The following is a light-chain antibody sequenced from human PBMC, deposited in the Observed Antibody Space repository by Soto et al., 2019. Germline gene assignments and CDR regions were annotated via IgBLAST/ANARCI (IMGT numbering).Light chain of an antibody. J-gene: IGKJ3*01. CDR2: DAS. CDR3: QHYNSYSLT. Sequence: DIQMTQSPSTLSASVGDRVTITCRASQSISSWLAWYQQKPGKAPKLLIYDASSLESGVPSRFSGSGSGTEFTLTISSPQPDDFAPYYCQHYNSYSLTFGPGTKVDIK. V-gene: IGKV1-5*01. CDR1: QSISSW.